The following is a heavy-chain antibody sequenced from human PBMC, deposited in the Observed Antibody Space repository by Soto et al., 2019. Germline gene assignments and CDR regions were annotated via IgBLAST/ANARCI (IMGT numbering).Heavy chain of an antibody. CDR1: GFTFSSYW. Sequence: GGSLRLSCAASGFTFSSYWMSWVRQAPGKGLEWVANIKQDGSEKYYVDSVKGRFTISRDNAKNSLYLQMNSLRAEDTAVYYCARARGYYLKHAFDIWGQGTMVTVSS. J-gene: IGHJ3*02. CDR3: ARARGYYLKHAFDI. V-gene: IGHV3-7*05. CDR2: IKQDGSEK. D-gene: IGHD3-22*01.